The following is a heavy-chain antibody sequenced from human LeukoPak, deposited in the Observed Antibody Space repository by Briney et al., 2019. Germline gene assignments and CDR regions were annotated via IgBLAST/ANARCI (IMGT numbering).Heavy chain of an antibody. J-gene: IGHJ4*02. CDR3: VRDEGYDTPGG. V-gene: IGHV4-38-2*02. Sequence: SETLSLTCAVSGYSISSGYYWGWIRQPPGKGLEWIGGIYHSGSTYYNPSLKSRVTISVDTSKNQFSLKLSSVTAADTAVYYCVRDEGYDTPGGWGQGTLVTVSS. CDR1: GYSISSGYY. CDR2: IYHSGST. D-gene: IGHD3-9*01.